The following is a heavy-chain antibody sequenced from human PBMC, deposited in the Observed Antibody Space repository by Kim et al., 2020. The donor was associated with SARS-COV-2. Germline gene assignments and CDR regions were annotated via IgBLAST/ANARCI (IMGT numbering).Heavy chain of an antibody. V-gene: IGHV3-66*04. CDR2: IYSGGTT. CDR3: AGPQIPHSDTWHYLDC. CDR1: GFIVSTNY. D-gene: IGHD2-2*02. J-gene: IGHJ4*02. Sequence: GGSLRLSCAASGFIVSTNYMNWVRQAPGKGLEWVSVIYSGGTTYYADSVQGRFTISRDSSKNTLYLQMDSLRVEDTAGYDCAGPQIPHSDTWHYLDCWGQGTLGTVSS.